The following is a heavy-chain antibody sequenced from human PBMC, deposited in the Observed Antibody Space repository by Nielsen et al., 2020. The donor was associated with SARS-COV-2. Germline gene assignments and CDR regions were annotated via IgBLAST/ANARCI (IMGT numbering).Heavy chain of an antibody. J-gene: IGHJ4*02. V-gene: IGHV2-5*01. CDR2: IYWDDK. CDR3: AHSIAAAGQRGDFDY. D-gene: IGHD6-13*01. Sequence: SGPTLAQPSNTLTLTCTFSGFSLSTSGVGVGWVRHPPGKALEWLALIYWDDKRYSPSLQSSLNNTKDASKNQVVLTMTNMDPVDTATYYCAHSIAAAGQRGDFDYWGQGTLVTVSS. CDR1: GFSLSTSGVG.